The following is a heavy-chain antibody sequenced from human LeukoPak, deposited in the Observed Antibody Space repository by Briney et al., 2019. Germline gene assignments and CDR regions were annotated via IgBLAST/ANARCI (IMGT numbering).Heavy chain of an antibody. V-gene: IGHV1-69*02. CDR1: GGTFSSYT. Sequence: ASVKVSCKASGGTFSSYTISWVRQAPGQGLEWMGRIIPILGIANYAQKFQGRVTITADKSTSTAYMELSSLRSEDTAVYNCAYCTNGVCYRGGVYGMDVWGQGTTVTVSS. CDR3: AYCTNGVCYRGGVYGMDV. CDR2: IIPILGIA. D-gene: IGHD2-8*01. J-gene: IGHJ6*02.